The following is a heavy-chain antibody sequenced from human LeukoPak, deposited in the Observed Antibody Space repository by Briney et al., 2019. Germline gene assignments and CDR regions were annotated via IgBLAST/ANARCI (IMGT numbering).Heavy chain of an antibody. CDR2: IYYSGST. J-gene: IGHJ4*02. V-gene: IGHV4-59*01. CDR1: GGSISSYY. Sequence: SETLSLTCTVSGGSISSYYWSWIRQPPGKGLEWIGYIYYSGSTDYNPSLRSRVTISVDTSKNQFSLKLSSVTAADTAVYYCARDTYPSDYFDYWGQGTLVTVSS. D-gene: IGHD2-2*01. CDR3: ARDTYPSDYFDY.